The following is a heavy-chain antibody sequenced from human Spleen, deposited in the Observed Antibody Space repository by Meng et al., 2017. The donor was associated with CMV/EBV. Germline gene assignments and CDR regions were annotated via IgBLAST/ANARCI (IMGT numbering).Heavy chain of an antibody. J-gene: IGHJ2*01. CDR3: AKHSSSGHWYFDL. V-gene: IGHV1-18*01. CDR2: ISAYNGNT. Sequence: ASVKVSCKASGYTFTSYGISWVRQAPGQGLEWMGWISAYNGNTNYAQKLQGRVTMTTDTSTSTAYMELSRLRSDDTAVYYCAKHSSSGHWYFDLWGRGTLVTVSS. D-gene: IGHD6-6*01. CDR1: GYTFTSYG.